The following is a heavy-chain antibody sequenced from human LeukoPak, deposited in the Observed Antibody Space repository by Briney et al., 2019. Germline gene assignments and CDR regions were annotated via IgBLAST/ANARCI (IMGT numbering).Heavy chain of an antibody. J-gene: IGHJ3*02. Sequence: GASVKVSCKASGYTFTGYYMHWVRQAPGQGLEWMGWINPNSGGTNYAQKFQGRVTMTRDTSISTAYMELSRLRSDDTAVYYCARGGYCSSTSCSNAFDIWGQGTMVTVSS. CDR2: INPNSGGT. V-gene: IGHV1-2*02. D-gene: IGHD2-2*01. CDR3: ARGGYCSSTSCSNAFDI. CDR1: GYTFTGYY.